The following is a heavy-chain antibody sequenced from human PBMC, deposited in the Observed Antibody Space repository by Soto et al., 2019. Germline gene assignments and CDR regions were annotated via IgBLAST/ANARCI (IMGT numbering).Heavy chain of an antibody. CDR1: GGSISSYY. V-gene: IGHV4-59*01. CDR3: ARGAAARTPHDYYYYGMDV. D-gene: IGHD6-13*01. Sequence: SETLSLPCTLSGGSISSYYWGWIREPPEKGLEWIGYIYYSGSTNYNPSLKSRVTISIDPSKNQFSPKLSSVTAADTAVYYCARGAAARTPHDYYYYGMDVWGQGTTVTVSS. CDR2: IYYSGST. J-gene: IGHJ6*02.